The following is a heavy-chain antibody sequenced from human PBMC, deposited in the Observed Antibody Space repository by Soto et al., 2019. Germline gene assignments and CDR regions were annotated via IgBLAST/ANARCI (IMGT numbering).Heavy chain of an antibody. D-gene: IGHD5-12*01. CDR3: ARDIVATIQGDY. CDR2: ISAYNGNT. CDR1: GYTFNHYA. J-gene: IGHJ4*02. Sequence: QVQLVQSGPEVRKPGASVKVSCKASGYTFNHYAISWVRQAPGQGLEWMGWISAYNGNTNYAQKFEGRVTMTTDSSTSTAHLDVRSQRSDDTAVYYCARDIVATIQGDYWGQGTLVTVSS. V-gene: IGHV1-18*04.